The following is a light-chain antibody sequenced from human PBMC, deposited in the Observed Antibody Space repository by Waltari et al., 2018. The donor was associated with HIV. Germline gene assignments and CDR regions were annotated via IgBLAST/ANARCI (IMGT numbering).Light chain of an antibody. CDR3: SAWDSSLRVWV. Sequence: QAGLTQPPSVSEDLRQTATLTCTGDRNNVGDQGAAWLQQHQGNPPKLLSYRNNGRPSGISGRVSASRSGNTASLTISGLQPEDEADYYCSAWDSSLRVWVFGGGTKLTVL. V-gene: IGLV10-54*04. CDR2: RNN. CDR1: RNNVGDQG. J-gene: IGLJ3*02.